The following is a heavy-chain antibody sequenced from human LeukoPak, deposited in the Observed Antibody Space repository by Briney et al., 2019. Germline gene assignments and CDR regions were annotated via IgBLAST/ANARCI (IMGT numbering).Heavy chain of an antibody. CDR3: ARHYGSGSYYGY. CDR2: IYYSGST. V-gene: IGHV4-59*01. J-gene: IGHJ4*02. CDR1: GGSISSYY. Sequence: SETLSLTCTVSGGSISSYYWSWIRQPLGKGLEWIGYIYYSGSTNYNPSLKSRVTISVDTSKNQFSLKLSSVTAADTAVYYCARHYGSGSYYGYWGQGTLVTVSS. D-gene: IGHD3-10*01.